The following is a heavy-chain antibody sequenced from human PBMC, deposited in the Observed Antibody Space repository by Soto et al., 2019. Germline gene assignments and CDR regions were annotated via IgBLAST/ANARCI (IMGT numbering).Heavy chain of an antibody. CDR2: INPTGGST. V-gene: IGHV1-46*01. J-gene: IGHJ4*02. D-gene: IGHD6-25*01. CDR3: ARDLAAGDY. Sequence: QVQLVQSGAEVKKPGASVNISCKASGYTFINYYIHWVRQAPGQGLEWMAIINPTGGSTNYAQRFHGRVTLTIDTSTTTLYMELSSLRFEDTAVHYCARDLAAGDYWGQGTLVTVSS. CDR1: GYTFINYY.